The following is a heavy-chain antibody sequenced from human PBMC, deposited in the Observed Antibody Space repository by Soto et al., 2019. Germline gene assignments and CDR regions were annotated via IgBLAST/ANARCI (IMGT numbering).Heavy chain of an antibody. CDR1: GFTFSNYW. Sequence: GGSLRLSCAASGFTFSNYWMTWVRQAPGKGLEWVANIRQDGSEGSYVDSVKGRFTISRDNAKVSLFLQMNSLRAEDTAVYYCARERGSNSMDVWGRGTRVIASS. CDR3: ARERGSNSMDV. J-gene: IGHJ6*02. D-gene: IGHD2-15*01. CDR2: IRQDGSEG. V-gene: IGHV3-7*03.